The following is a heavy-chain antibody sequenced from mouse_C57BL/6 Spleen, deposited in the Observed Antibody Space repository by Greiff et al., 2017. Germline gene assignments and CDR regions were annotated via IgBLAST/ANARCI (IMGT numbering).Heavy chain of an antibody. V-gene: IGHV5-4*01. D-gene: IGHD3-2*02. CDR3: ARDHSSGYPPFAY. CDR2: ISDGGSYT. CDR1: GFTFSSYA. Sequence: EVKLVESGGGLVKPGGSLKLSCAASGFTFSSYAMSWVRQTPEKRLEWVATISDGGSYTYYPDNVKGRFPISRDNAKNNLYLQMSHLKSEDTAMYYCARDHSSGYPPFAYWGQGTLVTVSA. J-gene: IGHJ3*01.